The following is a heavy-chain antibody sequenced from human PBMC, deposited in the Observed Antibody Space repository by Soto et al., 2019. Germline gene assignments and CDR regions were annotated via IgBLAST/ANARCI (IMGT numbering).Heavy chain of an antibody. Sequence: EVQLVESGGGLVQPGRSLRLSCAASGFTFDDYAMHWVRQAPGKGLEWVSGISWNSGSIDYADSVKGRFTISRDNAKNSLYLQMNSLRAEDTALYYCAKDMSGIAVAAYDYWGQGTLVTVSS. V-gene: IGHV3-9*01. CDR2: ISWNSGSI. J-gene: IGHJ4*02. CDR1: GFTFDDYA. CDR3: AKDMSGIAVAAYDY. D-gene: IGHD6-19*01.